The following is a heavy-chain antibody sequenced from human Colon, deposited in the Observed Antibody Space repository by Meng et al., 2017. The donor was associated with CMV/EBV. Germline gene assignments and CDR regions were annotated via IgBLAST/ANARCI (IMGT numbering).Heavy chain of an antibody. CDR2: INPDSGDT. CDR3: ARNAYCSSTSCYTEWFDP. J-gene: IGHJ5*02. Sequence: ASVKVSCKASGYTFTGYHIHWVRQAPGQGLEWMGWINPDSGDTKYSQRFQGRVTMTRDTSISVAYMDLSGLRSDDTAVYYCARNAYCSSTSCYTEWFDPWGQGTLVTVSS. CDR1: GYTFTGYH. D-gene: IGHD2-2*02. V-gene: IGHV1-2*02.